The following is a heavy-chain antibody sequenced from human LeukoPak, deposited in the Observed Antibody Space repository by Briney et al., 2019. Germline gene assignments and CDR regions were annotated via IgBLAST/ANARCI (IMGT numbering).Heavy chain of an antibody. J-gene: IGHJ4*02. V-gene: IGHV1-69*13. D-gene: IGHD2-15*01. Sequence: SVKVSCKASGGTFSSYAISWVRQAPGQGLEWMGGIIPIFGTANYAQKFQGRVTITADESTSTAYMELSSLRSEDTAVYYCARETDEVGDFGYWGQGTLVTVSS. CDR3: ARETDEVGDFGY. CDR1: GGTFSSYA. CDR2: IIPIFGTA.